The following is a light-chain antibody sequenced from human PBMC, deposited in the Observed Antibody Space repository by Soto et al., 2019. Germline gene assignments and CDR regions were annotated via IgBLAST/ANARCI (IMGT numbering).Light chain of an antibody. V-gene: IGKV1-16*02. Sequence: DIQMTQSPSSLSASVGDSVTITCRASQGIRNNLAWLQQKPGKAPKSLIYGVSTLQSGVPSKFSGSGSGTVFTLTISRLQPEDFETYYCQQYDVYPLTFGGGNKVEIK. J-gene: IGKJ4*01. CDR2: GVS. CDR1: QGIRNN. CDR3: QQYDVYPLT.